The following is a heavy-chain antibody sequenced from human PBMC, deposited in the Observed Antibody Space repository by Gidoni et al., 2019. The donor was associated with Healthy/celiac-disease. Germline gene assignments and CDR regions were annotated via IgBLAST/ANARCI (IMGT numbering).Heavy chain of an antibody. Sequence: QVQLQQWGAGLLKPSETLSLTCAVYGGSFSGYYWSWIRQPPGKGLEWIGEINHSGSTNYNPSLKSRVTISVDTSKNQFSLKLSSVTAADTAVYYCARARIAVASDYWGQGTLVTVSS. V-gene: IGHV4-34*01. J-gene: IGHJ4*02. CDR2: INHSGST. CDR3: ARARIAVASDY. D-gene: IGHD6-19*01. CDR1: GGSFSGYY.